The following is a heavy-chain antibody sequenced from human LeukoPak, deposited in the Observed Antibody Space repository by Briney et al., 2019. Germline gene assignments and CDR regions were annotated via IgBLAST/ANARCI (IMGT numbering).Heavy chain of an antibody. V-gene: IGHV3-7*01. CDR3: ARERGAVAGTPLDY. CDR2: IKKTGSET. D-gene: IGHD6-19*01. J-gene: IGHJ4*02. CDR1: GFTFSHFW. Sequence: PGGSLRLSCAASGFTFSHFWMSWVRQAPGKGLEWVAYIKKTGSETYYVDSVKGRFTITRDNTRNSLFLQMYSLRAEDTAVYFCARERGAVAGTPLDYWGQGTLVTVSS.